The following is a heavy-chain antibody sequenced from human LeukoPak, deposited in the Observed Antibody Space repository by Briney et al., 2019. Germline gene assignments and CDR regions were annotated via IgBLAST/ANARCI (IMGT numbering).Heavy chain of an antibody. J-gene: IGHJ4*02. CDR2: IYYSGST. V-gene: IGHV4-39*07. Sequence: SETLSLTCTVSGGSISSSSCYWGWIRQPPGKGLEWIGSIYYSGSTYYNPSLKSRVTISVDTSKNQFSLKLSSVTAADTAVYYCARDRLHWNDGLDYWGQGTLVTVSS. D-gene: IGHD1-1*01. CDR3: ARDRLHWNDGLDY. CDR1: GGSISSSSCY.